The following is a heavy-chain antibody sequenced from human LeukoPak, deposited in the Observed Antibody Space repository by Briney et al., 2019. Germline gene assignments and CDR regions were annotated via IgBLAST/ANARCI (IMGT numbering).Heavy chain of an antibody. CDR2: ISWNSGSI. J-gene: IGHJ6*02. Sequence: SLRLSCAASGFTFDDYAMHWVRQAPGKGLEWVSGISWNSGSIGYADSVKGRFTISRDNAKNSLYLQMNSLRAEDTALYYCAKDTAMATPYYYGMDVWGQGTTVTVSS. V-gene: IGHV3-9*01. CDR1: GFTFDDYA. D-gene: IGHD5-18*01. CDR3: AKDTAMATPYYYGMDV.